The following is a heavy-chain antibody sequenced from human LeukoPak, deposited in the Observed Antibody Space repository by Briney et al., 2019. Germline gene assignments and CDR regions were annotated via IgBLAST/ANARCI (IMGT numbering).Heavy chain of an antibody. CDR2: ISYDGSNK. J-gene: IGHJ3*02. D-gene: IGHD3-10*02. Sequence: PGGSLRLSCAASGFTFSSYGMSWVRQAPGKGLEWVAVISYDGSNKYYADSVKGRFTISRDNSKSTLYLQMNSLRAEDTAVYYCAKDRTMFSGDDAFDIWGQGTMVTVSS. V-gene: IGHV3-30*18. CDR3: AKDRTMFSGDDAFDI. CDR1: GFTFSSYG.